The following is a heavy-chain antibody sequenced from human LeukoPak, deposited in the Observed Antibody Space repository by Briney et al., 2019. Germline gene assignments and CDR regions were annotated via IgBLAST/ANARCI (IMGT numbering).Heavy chain of an antibody. CDR2: IKSKTNGETT. Sequence: GGSLRLSCAASGFTFTNAWMSWVRQAPGKGLEWVGRIKSKTNGETTDYAAPVKGRFIISRDDSKNTLYLQMNSLKTEDTAVYYCTTRSGFWSGSDYWGQGTLVTVSS. CDR1: GFTFTNAW. CDR3: TTRSGFWSGSDY. D-gene: IGHD3-3*01. J-gene: IGHJ4*02. V-gene: IGHV3-15*01.